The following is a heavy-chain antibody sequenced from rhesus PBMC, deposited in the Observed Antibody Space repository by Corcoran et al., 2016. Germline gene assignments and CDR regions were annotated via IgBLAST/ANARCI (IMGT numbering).Heavy chain of an antibody. J-gene: IGHJ4*01. D-gene: IGHD3-28*01. CDR2: VHGSMATT. CDR1: GGSISGYYY. V-gene: IGHV4-143*01. Sequence: QVQLQESGPGLVKPSETLSLTCTVPGGSISGYYYWNWIRQPPGKGLGWIGGVHGSMATTYYSPSLRSRVTISKASSKNQFSLNLSSVTAADTAVYYCARRDYDSAHYIDYWGQGVLVTVSS. CDR3: ARRDYDSAHYIDY.